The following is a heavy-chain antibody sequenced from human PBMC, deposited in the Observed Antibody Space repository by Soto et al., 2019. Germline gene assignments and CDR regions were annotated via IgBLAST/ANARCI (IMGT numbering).Heavy chain of an antibody. Sequence: QVQLVDSGGGVVQPGRSLRLSCAASGVIFSSYGMNWVRQAPGKGLEWVAGIWFDGSNKYYADSVKGRFTISRDNSRNTLYLQMNGLRAEDTAVYYCARDAKSVETTGGFDYWGQGTLVTVSS. CDR3: ARDAKSVETTGGFDY. CDR2: IWFDGSNK. D-gene: IGHD1-26*01. CDR1: GVIFSSYG. V-gene: IGHV3-33*01. J-gene: IGHJ4*02.